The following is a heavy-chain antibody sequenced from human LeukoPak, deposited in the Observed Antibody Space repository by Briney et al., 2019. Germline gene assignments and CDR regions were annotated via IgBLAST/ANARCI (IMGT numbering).Heavy chain of an antibody. CDR2: ITWNGDNT. D-gene: IGHD7-27*01. Sequence: GGSLRLSCAASGFTFDDYAMHWVRQAPGKGLEWVSGITWNGDNTVYADSVKGRFTISRGNARNSLYLQMNSLRAEDMAFYYCAKAAGDSYYDYWGRGTLVTVSS. CDR3: AKAAGDSYYDY. CDR1: GFTFDDYA. J-gene: IGHJ4*02. V-gene: IGHV3-9*03.